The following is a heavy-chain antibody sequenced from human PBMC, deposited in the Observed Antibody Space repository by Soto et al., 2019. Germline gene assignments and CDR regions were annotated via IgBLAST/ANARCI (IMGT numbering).Heavy chain of an antibody. Sequence: SETLSLTCSVSGGYIRTYYWSWIRQSPGKTMEWIGNTYYGGSTNYNPSLESRATISVDMSKNQFSLKLTSVTAADTAVYSCARSGRYYGSGSYPPFDYWGQGILVTVSS. D-gene: IGHD3-10*01. V-gene: IGHV4-59*01. CDR3: ARSGRYYGSGSYPPFDY. CDR2: TYYGGST. CDR1: GGYIRTYY. J-gene: IGHJ4*02.